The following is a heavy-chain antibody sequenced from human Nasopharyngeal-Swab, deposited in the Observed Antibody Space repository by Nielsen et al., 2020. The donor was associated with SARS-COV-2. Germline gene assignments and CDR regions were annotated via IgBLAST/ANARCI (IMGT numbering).Heavy chain of an antibody. CDR3: TRDVFRYFEPGFHYYGMDV. Sequence: GESLKISCAASGLPFNNAWMNWVRQAPGKGLEWVGRIKSTPDDGTTDYASPVKGRFTISRDDSKNTLYLQMNSLKTEDTAVYYCTRDVFRYFEPGFHYYGMDVWGQGTTVTVSS. CDR2: IKSTPDDGTT. J-gene: IGHJ6*02. V-gene: IGHV3-15*01. CDR1: GLPFNNAW. D-gene: IGHD3-9*01.